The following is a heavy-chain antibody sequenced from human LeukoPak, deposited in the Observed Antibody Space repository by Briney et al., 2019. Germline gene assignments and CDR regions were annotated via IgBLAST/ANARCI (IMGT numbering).Heavy chain of an antibody. D-gene: IGHD4-17*01. V-gene: IGHV4-39*01. CDR2: IYYSGST. CDR3: ARHSFIGHGDPVGN. CDR1: GGSISSSSYY. J-gene: IGHJ4*02. Sequence: PSETLSLTCTVSGGSISSSSYYWGWIRQPPGKGLEWIGSIYYSGSTYYNPSLKSRVTISVDTSKNQFSLKLSSVTAADTAVYYCARHSFIGHGDPVGNWGQGTLVTVSS.